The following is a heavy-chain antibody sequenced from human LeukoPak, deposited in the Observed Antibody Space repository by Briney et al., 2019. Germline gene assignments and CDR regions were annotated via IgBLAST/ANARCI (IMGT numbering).Heavy chain of an antibody. V-gene: IGHV3-53*05. CDR1: GFTVSNDY. CDR2: IYADGTT. Sequence: GGSLRLSCAASGFTVSNDYMAWVRQDPGKGLEWVSLIYADGTTFYTDSVKGRFTMSRDNFKNTLYLQMNSLRPEDTAVYYCARSGPYYDFNPWGQGTLVTVSS. CDR3: ARSGPYYDFNP. D-gene: IGHD3-3*01. J-gene: IGHJ5*02.